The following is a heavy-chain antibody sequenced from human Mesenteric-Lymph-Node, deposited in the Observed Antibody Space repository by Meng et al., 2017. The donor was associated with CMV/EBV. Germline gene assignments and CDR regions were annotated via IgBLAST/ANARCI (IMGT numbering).Heavy chain of an antibody. D-gene: IGHD2-21*01. CDR2: INAKNGDT. CDR1: GYPCNGYY. V-gene: IGHV1-2*02. Sequence: SGYPCNGYYIHWVRQAPGQGLEWMGWINAKNGDTNYAQKFQGRVTMTTETSISTAYMELSSLRSDDTAVYYCARQKEMGIVVTLGYWGQGALVTVSS. J-gene: IGHJ4*02. CDR3: ARQKEMGIVVTLGY.